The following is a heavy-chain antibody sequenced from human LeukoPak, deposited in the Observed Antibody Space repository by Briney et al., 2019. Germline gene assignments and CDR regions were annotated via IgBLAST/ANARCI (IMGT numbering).Heavy chain of an antibody. CDR1: GFTFSSYW. CDR2: IASDVSST. J-gene: IGHJ4*02. D-gene: IGHD4-23*01. CDR3: ARGRPHGNDY. Sequence: GGSLRLSCAASGFTFSSYWMNWVRQPPGKGRVWVSRIASDVSSTTYADSVKGRFSISRDNAKNTLYLQMNSLRVEDTAVYYCARGRPHGNDYWGQGTLVTVSS. V-gene: IGHV3-74*01.